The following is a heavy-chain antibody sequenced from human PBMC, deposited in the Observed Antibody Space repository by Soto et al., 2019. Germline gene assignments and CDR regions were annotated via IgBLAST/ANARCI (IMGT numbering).Heavy chain of an antibody. CDR3: ARGQDDYGDSDVWFDP. Sequence: EEQLLESGGGLVQPGGSLRLSCAASGFSFSSYGMSWVRQAPGKGLEWVSGISGGGDSTYYADSVKGRFTISRDKSKNKLYLQMNSMRAEDKAVYYCARGQDDYGDSDVWFDPWGQGTLVSVSS. V-gene: IGHV3-23*01. D-gene: IGHD4-17*01. CDR2: ISGGGDST. J-gene: IGHJ5*02. CDR1: GFSFSSYG.